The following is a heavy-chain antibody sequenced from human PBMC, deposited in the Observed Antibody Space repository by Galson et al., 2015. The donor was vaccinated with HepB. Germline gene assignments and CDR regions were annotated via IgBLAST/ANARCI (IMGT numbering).Heavy chain of an antibody. CDR2: ISGSGGST. J-gene: IGHJ4*02. CDR1: GFTFSSYA. Sequence: SLRLSCAASGFTFSSYAMSWVRQAPGKGLEWVSAISGSGGSTYYADSVKGRFTISRDNSKNTLYLQMNSLRAEDTAVYYCAKEGGYSGYDYVEFDYWGQGTLVTVSS. D-gene: IGHD5-12*01. CDR3: AKEGGYSGYDYVEFDY. V-gene: IGHV3-23*01.